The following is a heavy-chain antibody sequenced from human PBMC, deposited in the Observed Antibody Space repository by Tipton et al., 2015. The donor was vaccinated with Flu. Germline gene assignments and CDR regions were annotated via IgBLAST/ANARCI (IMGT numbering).Heavy chain of an antibody. V-gene: IGHV3-53*04. CDR3: AREALLYSSGWDDSYYLYGMDV. CDR1: GFTVGSNY. J-gene: IGHJ6*02. CDR2: IYSGGST. Sequence: SLRLSCAASGFTVGSNYMSWVRQAPGKGLEWVSVIYSGGSTYYADSVKGRFTISRHNSKNTRYLQMNSLRAEDTAVYYCAREALLYSSGWDDSYYLYGMDVWGQGTSVTVSS. D-gene: IGHD6-19*01.